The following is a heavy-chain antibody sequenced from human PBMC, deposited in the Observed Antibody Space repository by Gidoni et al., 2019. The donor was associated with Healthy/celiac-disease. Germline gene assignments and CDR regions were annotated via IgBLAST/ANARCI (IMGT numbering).Heavy chain of an antibody. CDR2: IIPIFGTA. CDR3: ARELETTVVTEREYYFDY. D-gene: IGHD4-17*01. Sequence: QVQLVQSGAEVKKPGSSVKVSCKASGGTFSSYAISWVRQAPGQGLEWMGGIIPIFGTANYAQKFQGRVTITADESTSTAYMELSSLRSEDTAVYYCARELETTVVTEREYYFDYWGQGTLVTVSS. J-gene: IGHJ4*02. V-gene: IGHV1-69*01. CDR1: GGTFSSYA.